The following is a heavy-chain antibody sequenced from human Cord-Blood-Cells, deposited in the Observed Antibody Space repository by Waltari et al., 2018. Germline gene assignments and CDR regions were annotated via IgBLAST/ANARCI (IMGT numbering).Heavy chain of an antibody. Sequence: QVQLQQWGAGLLKPSETLYLTCAVYGGSFSSYYWSWIRQPPGKGLEWIGEINDSGSTNYNPSLKSRVTISVDTSKNQFSLKLSSVTAADTAVYYCARDPSDYWGQGTLVTVSS. J-gene: IGHJ4*02. V-gene: IGHV4-34*01. CDR3: ARDPSDY. CDR1: GGSFSSYY. CDR2: INDSGST.